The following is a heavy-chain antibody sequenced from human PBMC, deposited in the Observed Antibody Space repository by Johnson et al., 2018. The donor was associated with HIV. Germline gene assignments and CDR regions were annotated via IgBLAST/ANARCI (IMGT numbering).Heavy chain of an antibody. CDR2: INWNGGST. Sequence: VQLVESGGGVVRPGGSLRLSCAASGFTFDDYGMSWVRQAPGKGLEWVSGINWNGGSTGYADSVKGRFTISRDNAKNSLYLQINSLRAEDTALYYCARSYYDSSGYYHDAFDIWGQGTLVTVSS. CDR1: GFTFDDYG. CDR3: ARSYYDSSGYYHDAFDI. D-gene: IGHD3-22*01. V-gene: IGHV3-20*04. J-gene: IGHJ3*02.